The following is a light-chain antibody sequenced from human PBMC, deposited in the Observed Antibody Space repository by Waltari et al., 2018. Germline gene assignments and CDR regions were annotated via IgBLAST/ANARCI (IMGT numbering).Light chain of an antibody. CDR3: QVWDTSGDQVV. CDR2: DDS. J-gene: IGLJ2*01. V-gene: IGLV3-21*02. CDR1: NNGMKT. Sequence: SYVLTQSSSLSVAPGQTARISCGGNNNGMKTGPWYQQKPGQAPGLVVYDDSDRPSGIPERFSGSNSGNTATLTISRVEAGDEADYYCQVWDTSGDQVVFGGGTKLTVL.